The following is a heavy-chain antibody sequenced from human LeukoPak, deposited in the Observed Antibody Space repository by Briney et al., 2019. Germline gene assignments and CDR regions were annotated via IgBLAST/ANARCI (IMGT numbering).Heavy chain of an antibody. CDR2: IKQDGSEK. V-gene: IGHV3-7*01. D-gene: IGHD4-17*01. CDR1: GFTFSSYW. Sequence: PGGSLRLSCAASGFTFSSYWMSWVRQAPGKGLEWVANIKQDGSEKYYVDSVKGRFTISRDNAKNSLYLQMNSLRAEDTAVYYCARDLYVFYGDYGFAYWGQGTLVTVSS. J-gene: IGHJ4*02. CDR3: ARDLYVFYGDYGFAY.